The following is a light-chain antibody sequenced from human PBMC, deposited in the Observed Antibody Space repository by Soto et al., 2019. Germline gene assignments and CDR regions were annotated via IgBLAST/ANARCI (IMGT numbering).Light chain of an antibody. J-gene: IGKJ2*01. Sequence: DIQMTQSPSSLSASVGDRVTIICRASQNIRNYLNWYQQRPGKAPNLLIYAASSLQSGVPSRFSGSASGIHFSITISNLQPEDFATDDCQQSYSFSIYTFGQGTNLASK. CDR1: QNIRNY. V-gene: IGKV1-39*01. CDR3: QQSYSFSIYT. CDR2: AAS.